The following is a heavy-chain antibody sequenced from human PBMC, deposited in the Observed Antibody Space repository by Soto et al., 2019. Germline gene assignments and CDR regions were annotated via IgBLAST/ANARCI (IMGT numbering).Heavy chain of an antibody. D-gene: IGHD2-21*01. Sequence: QVQLVESGGGLVKPGGSLRLSCAASGFTFSDYYMSWIRQAPGKGLEWVSYISSSSSYTNYADSVKGRFTISRDNAKNSLYRQMNSLRAEDTGLYYCARAGNGIADCGYWGQGTLVTVSS. V-gene: IGHV3-11*05. CDR2: ISSSSSYT. CDR3: ARAGNGIADCGY. CDR1: GFTFSDYY. J-gene: IGHJ4*02.